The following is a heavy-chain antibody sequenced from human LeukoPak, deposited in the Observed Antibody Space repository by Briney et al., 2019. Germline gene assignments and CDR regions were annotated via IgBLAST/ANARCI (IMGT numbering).Heavy chain of an antibody. CDR1: GGSISSGGYY. Sequence: SETLSLTCTVSGGSISSGGYYWSWIRQHPGKGLEWIGYIYYSGSTYYNPSLKGRVTISVDTSKNQFSLKLSSVTAADTAVYYCARDWRYAFDIWGQGTMVTVSS. CDR2: IYYSGST. V-gene: IGHV4-31*03. CDR3: ARDWRYAFDI. J-gene: IGHJ3*02.